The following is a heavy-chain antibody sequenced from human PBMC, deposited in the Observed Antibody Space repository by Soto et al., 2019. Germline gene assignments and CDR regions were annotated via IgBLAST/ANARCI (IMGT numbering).Heavy chain of an antibody. J-gene: IGHJ4*02. D-gene: IGHD3-22*01. V-gene: IGHV4-59*01. CDR1: GGSISSYY. CDR2: IYYIGST. Sequence: PSETLSLTCTVSGGSISSYYWSWIRQPPGKGLEWIGYIYYIGSTNYNPSLKSRVTISLDTSKKQFSLKLSSVTAADTAVYYCARGGGLYYYDSSGYFHFDYWGQGTLVTVSS. CDR3: ARGGGLYYYDSSGYFHFDY.